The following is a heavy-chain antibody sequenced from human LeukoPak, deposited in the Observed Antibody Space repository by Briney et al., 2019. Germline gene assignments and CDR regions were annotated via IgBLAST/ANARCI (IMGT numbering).Heavy chain of an antibody. CDR2: IYNIGGT. V-gene: IGHV4-59*02. J-gene: IGHJ4*02. CDR1: GGSVSRDY. D-gene: IGHD6-19*01. CDR3: AREAVAGTIDY. Sequence: SETLSLTCSVSGGSVSRDYWSWIRQPPGKRLEWLGYIYNIGGTNYNPSLKSRVSISVDTSKNQFSLMLSSVTAADTAVYCCAREAVAGTIDYWGQGALVTVSS.